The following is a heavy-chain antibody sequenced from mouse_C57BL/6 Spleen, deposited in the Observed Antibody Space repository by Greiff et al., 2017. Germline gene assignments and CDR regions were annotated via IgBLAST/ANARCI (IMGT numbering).Heavy chain of an antibody. CDR3: ARDYGSSSYFDY. J-gene: IGHJ2*01. CDR1: GYTFTDYY. D-gene: IGHD1-1*01. V-gene: IGHV1-19*01. Sequence: VQLKQSGPVLVKPGASVKMSCKASGYTFTDYYMNWVKQSHGKSLEWIGVINPYNGGTSYNQKFKGKATLTVDKSSSTAYMELNSLTSEDSAVYYCARDYGSSSYFDYWGQGTTLTVSS. CDR2: INPYNGGT.